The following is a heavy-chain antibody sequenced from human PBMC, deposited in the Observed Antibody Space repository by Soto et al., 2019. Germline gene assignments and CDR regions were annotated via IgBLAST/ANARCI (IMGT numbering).Heavy chain of an antibody. J-gene: IGHJ4*02. Sequence: QVQLVQSGAEVKKPGASVKVSCKASGYTFTGYYMHWVRQAPGQGLEWMGWINPNSGGTNYAQKFQGGVTMTRDTSISTAYMELSRLRSDDTAVYYCARAPSIPTIFGVVTPFDYWGQGTLVTVSS. D-gene: IGHD3-3*01. CDR2: INPNSGGT. V-gene: IGHV1-2*02. CDR1: GYTFTGYY. CDR3: ARAPSIPTIFGVVTPFDY.